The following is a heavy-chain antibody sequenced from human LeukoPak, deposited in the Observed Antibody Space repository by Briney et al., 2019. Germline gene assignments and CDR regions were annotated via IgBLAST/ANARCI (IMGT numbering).Heavy chain of an antibody. CDR3: AIHDYGDHGSVADDAFDI. D-gene: IGHD4-17*01. V-gene: IGHV5-10-1*01. J-gene: IGHJ3*02. Sequence: GESLKISCKGSGYSFTSYWISWVRQMPGKGLEWMGRIDPSDSYTNYSPSFQGHVTISADKSISTAYLQWSSLKASDTAMYYCAIHDYGDHGSVADDAFDIWGQGTMVTVSS. CDR1: GYSFTSYW. CDR2: IDPSDSYT.